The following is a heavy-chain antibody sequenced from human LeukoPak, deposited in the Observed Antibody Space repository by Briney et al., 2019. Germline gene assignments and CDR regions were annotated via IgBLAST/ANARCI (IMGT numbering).Heavy chain of an antibody. CDR1: VYTFPGYY. Sequence: GSVKVSCKASVYTFPGYYMHWVRQAPGQELEWMGWINPNIDDRKYGRKFQGGVTMIRDSSNSTAYMEQRRLRSDDTAVYYCARGQLTDGLDYWGQGTLVTVSS. CDR2: INPNIDDR. J-gene: IGHJ4*02. V-gene: IGHV1-2*02. CDR3: ARGQLTDGLDY. D-gene: IGHD1-14*01.